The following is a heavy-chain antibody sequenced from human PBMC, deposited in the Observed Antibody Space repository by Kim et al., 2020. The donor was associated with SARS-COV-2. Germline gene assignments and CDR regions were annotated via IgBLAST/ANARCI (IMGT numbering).Heavy chain of an antibody. CDR1: GFTFSSYG. J-gene: IGHJ4*02. Sequence: GGSLRLSCAASGFTFSSYGMHWVRQAPGKGLEWVAVISYDGSNKYYADSVKGRFTISRDNSKNTLYLQMNSLRAEDTAVYYCAREDMVRGKPSMGYWGQGTLVTVSS. CDR3: AREDMVRGKPSMGY. D-gene: IGHD3-10*01. CDR2: ISYDGSNK. V-gene: IGHV3-33*05.